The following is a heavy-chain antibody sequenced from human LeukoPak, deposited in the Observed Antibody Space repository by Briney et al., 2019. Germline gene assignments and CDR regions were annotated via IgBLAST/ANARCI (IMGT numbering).Heavy chain of an antibody. CDR2: IFTNGDTT. Sequence: PGGSLRLSCSASGFTFSIYLMHWVRQAPGKGLEYVSTIFTNGDTTSYAASVKGRFTTSGDDSKNTLYLQMSSLRPEDTAVYYCVKSPSDGLDVWGQGATVTVSS. CDR1: GFTFSIYL. V-gene: IGHV3-64D*09. J-gene: IGHJ6*02. CDR3: VKSPSDGLDV.